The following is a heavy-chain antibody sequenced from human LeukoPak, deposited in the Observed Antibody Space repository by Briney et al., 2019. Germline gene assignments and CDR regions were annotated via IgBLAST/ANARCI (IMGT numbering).Heavy chain of an antibody. D-gene: IGHD3-10*01. J-gene: IGHJ4*02. CDR1: GYTFTSYD. V-gene: IGHV1-8*01. Sequence: ASVKVSCKASGYTFTSYDINWVRQATGQGLEWMGWMNPNSGNTGYAQKFQGRVTMTRNTSISTAYMELSSLRSEDTAVYYCARATKNPNYYGSGLGYRPLGYWGQRTLVTVSS. CDR3: ARATKNPNYYGSGLGYRPLGY. CDR2: MNPNSGNT.